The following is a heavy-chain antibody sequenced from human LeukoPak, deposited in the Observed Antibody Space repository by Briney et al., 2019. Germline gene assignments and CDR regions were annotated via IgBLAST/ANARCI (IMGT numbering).Heavy chain of an antibody. CDR2: IYYSGST. J-gene: IGHJ6*02. CDR3: ARHNAPYTTGWSGYYGMDV. D-gene: IGHD6-19*01. V-gene: IGHV4-39*01. CDR1: GGSISSSSYY. Sequence: PSETLSLTCTVSGGSISSSSYYWGWIRQPPGKGLEWIGSIYYSGSTYYNPSLESRVTISVDTSKTQFSLKLSSVTAADTAVYFCARHNAPYTTGWSGYYGMDVWGQGTTVTVSS.